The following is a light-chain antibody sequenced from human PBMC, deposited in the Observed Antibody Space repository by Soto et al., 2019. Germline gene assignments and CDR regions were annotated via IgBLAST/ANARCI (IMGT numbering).Light chain of an antibody. CDR2: GAF. J-gene: IGKJ4*01. V-gene: IGKV3-20*01. CDR1: PTVKNNY. Sequence: EVVLTQSPGTLSLSPGERVTLYCRPSPTVKNNYLAWYQQKPGRAPRLLIFGAFNRATGIPDRFSGSVSGTDFTLTISRLEPEDFAMDYCQQYDTSPLTFGGGTKVDI. CDR3: QQYDTSPLT.